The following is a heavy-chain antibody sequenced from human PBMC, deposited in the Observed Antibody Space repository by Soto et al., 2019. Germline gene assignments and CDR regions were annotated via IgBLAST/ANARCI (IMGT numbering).Heavy chain of an antibody. CDR2: IIPIFGTA. CDR3: ARDWVGATTVAPSFDY. J-gene: IGHJ4*02. D-gene: IGHD1-26*01. Sequence: QVQLVQSGAEVKKPGSSVKVSCKASGGTFSSYAISWVRQAPGQGLGWMGGIIPIFGTANYAQKFQGRVTITADESTSTACMELSSLRPEDTAVYYCARDWVGATTVAPSFDYWGQGTLVTVSS. V-gene: IGHV1-69*12. CDR1: GGTFSSYA.